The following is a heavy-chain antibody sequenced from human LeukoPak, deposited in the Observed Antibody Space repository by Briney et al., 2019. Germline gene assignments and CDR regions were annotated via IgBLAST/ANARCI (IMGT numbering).Heavy chain of an antibody. D-gene: IGHD6-13*01. Sequence: SETLSLTCTVSGGSNSTYYWSLIRQPPGKGLEWIGYIYYSGSTNYNPSLKSRVTISVDTSKNQFSLKLSSVTAADTAVYYCARLKTSIAAAKNWFDPWGRGTLVTVSS. V-gene: IGHV4-59*08. CDR3: ARLKTSIAAAKNWFDP. J-gene: IGHJ5*02. CDR1: GGSNSTYY. CDR2: IYYSGST.